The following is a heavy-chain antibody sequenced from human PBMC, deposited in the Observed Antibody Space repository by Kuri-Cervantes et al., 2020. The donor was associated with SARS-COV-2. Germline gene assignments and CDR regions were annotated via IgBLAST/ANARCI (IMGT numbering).Heavy chain of an antibody. CDR2: INHSGST. J-gene: IGHJ3*02. V-gene: IGHV4-34*01. CDR1: GGSFSGYY. CDR3: ARGMGYYRSGWIDAFDI. Sequence: SQTLSLTCAVYGGSFSGYYWSWIRQPPGKGLEWIGEINHSGSTNYNPSLKSRVTISVDTSKNQFSLKLSSVTAADTAVYYCARGMGYYRSGWIDAFDIWGQGTMVTVSS. D-gene: IGHD6-19*01.